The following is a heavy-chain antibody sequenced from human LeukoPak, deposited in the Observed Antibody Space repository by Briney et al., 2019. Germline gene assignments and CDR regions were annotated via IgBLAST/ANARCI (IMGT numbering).Heavy chain of an antibody. D-gene: IGHD1-26*01. CDR2: IYYSGST. CDR1: GGSISSYY. Sequence: NPSETLSLTCTVSGGSISSYYWSWIRQPPGKGLEWVGYIYYSGSTNHNPSLKSRVTISVGTSKNHFSLKLTSVTAADTAVYYCARDGGVSASYYNYFDYWGQGTLVTVSS. V-gene: IGHV4-59*01. J-gene: IGHJ4*02. CDR3: ARDGGVSASYYNYFDY.